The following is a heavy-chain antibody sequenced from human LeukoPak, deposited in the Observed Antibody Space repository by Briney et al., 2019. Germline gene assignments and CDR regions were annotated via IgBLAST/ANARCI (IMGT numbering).Heavy chain of an antibody. CDR1: GFTFSSYS. CDR3: AKGEMATIAFFDY. CDR2: ISGSGGST. Sequence: SGGSLRLSCAASGFTFSSYSMNWVRQAPGKGLEWVSAISGSGGSTYYADSVKGRFTISRDNSKNTLYLQMNSLRAEDTAVYYCAKGEMATIAFFDYWGQGTLVTVSS. V-gene: IGHV3-23*01. J-gene: IGHJ4*02. D-gene: IGHD5-24*01.